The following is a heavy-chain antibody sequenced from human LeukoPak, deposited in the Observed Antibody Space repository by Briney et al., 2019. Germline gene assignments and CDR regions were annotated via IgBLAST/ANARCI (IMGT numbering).Heavy chain of an antibody. Sequence: GGSLRLSCAASGFTFSNYAMSWVRQAPGKGLEWVGRIKSKTDGGTTDYAAPVKGRFTISRDDSKNTLYLQMNSLKTEDTAVYYCTTSTTVTAYWYFDLWGRGTLVTVSS. J-gene: IGHJ2*01. CDR3: TTSTTVTAYWYFDL. D-gene: IGHD4-17*01. CDR1: GFTFSNYA. CDR2: IKSKTDGGTT. V-gene: IGHV3-15*01.